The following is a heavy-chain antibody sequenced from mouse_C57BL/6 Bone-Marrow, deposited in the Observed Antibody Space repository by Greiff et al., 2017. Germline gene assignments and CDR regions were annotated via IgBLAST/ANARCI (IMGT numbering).Heavy chain of an antibody. CDR1: GYTFTSYW. CDR2: IYPGSGST. Sequence: VQLQQSGAELVKPGASVKMSCKASGYTFTSYWITWVKQRPGQGLEWLGDIYPGSGSTNYNEKFKSKATLTVDTSSSTAYMQLSSLTSEYSAVYYCARPYYSNYWYFDVWGTGTTVTVSS. J-gene: IGHJ1*03. CDR3: ARPYYSNYWYFDV. D-gene: IGHD2-5*01. V-gene: IGHV1-55*01.